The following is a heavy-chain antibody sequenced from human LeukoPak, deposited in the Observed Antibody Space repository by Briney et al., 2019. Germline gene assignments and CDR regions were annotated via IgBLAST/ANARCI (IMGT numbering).Heavy chain of an antibody. CDR3: ARGRGYSSYNWFDP. V-gene: IGHV4-34*01. CDR1: GGSFSGYY. D-gene: IGHD2-21*01. CDR2: INHSGST. Sequence: PSETLSLTCAVYGGSFSGYYWSWIRQPPGKGLEWIGDINHSGSTNYNPSLRSRVTISVDTSKNQFSLKLSSVTAADTAVYYCARGRGYSSYNWFDPWGQGTLVTVSS. J-gene: IGHJ5*02.